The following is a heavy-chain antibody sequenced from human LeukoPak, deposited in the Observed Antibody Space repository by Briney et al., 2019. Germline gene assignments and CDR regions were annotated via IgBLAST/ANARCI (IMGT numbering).Heavy chain of an antibody. CDR1: GGSFSGYY. D-gene: IGHD3-3*01. CDR3: ARKHYDFWSGYYFDY. Sequence: PSETLSLTCAVYGGSFSGYYWSWICQPPGKGLEWIGEINHSGSTNYNPSLKSRVTISVDTSKNQFSLKLSSVTAADTAVYYCARKHYDFWSGYYFDYWGQGTLVTVSS. CDR2: INHSGST. V-gene: IGHV4-34*01. J-gene: IGHJ4*02.